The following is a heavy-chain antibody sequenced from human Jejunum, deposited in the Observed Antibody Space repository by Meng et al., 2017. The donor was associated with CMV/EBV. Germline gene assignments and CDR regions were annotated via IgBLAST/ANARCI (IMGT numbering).Heavy chain of an antibody. CDR2: INPKSGAT. CDR1: AYTFSGYY. D-gene: IGHD1-26*01. Sequence: SAYTFSGYYIHWVRQAPGQGLEWVGWINPKSGATDYAQKFRGRVTVTRDTSITTAYMELSSLRSDDTAVYYCAKERTDSGFDAFDVWGQGTMVTVSS. J-gene: IGHJ3*01. CDR3: AKERTDSGFDAFDV. V-gene: IGHV1-2*02.